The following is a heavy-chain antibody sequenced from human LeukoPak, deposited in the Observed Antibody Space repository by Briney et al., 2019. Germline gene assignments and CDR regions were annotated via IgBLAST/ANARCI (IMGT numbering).Heavy chain of an antibody. CDR2: VATDGTDP. J-gene: IGHJ4*02. CDR3: ARDQRATASTGSYFDY. Sequence: GGSLRLSCAASGFTFSNYWMHWVRQAPGKGLVWVSRVATDGTDPSYADSVKGRFTISRDNAKNSLSLQMNSLRAEDTAVYYCARDQRATASTGSYFDYWGQGTLVTVSS. CDR1: GFTFSNYW. D-gene: IGHD1-1*01. V-gene: IGHV3-74*01.